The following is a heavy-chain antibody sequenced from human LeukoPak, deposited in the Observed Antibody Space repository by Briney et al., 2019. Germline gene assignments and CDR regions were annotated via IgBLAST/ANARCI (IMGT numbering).Heavy chain of an antibody. CDR3: ARSYIVVVTAIESHYFDY. CDR2: IYYSGST. V-gene: IGHV4-30-4*01. J-gene: IGHJ4*02. Sequence: SQTLSLTCTVSGGSISSGDYYWSWIRQPPGKGLEWIGYIYYSGSTYYNLSLKSRVTISLDTSKNQFSLRLSSVTAADTAVYYCARSYIVVVTAIESHYFDYWGQGTLVTVSS. CDR1: GGSISSGDYY. D-gene: IGHD2-21*02.